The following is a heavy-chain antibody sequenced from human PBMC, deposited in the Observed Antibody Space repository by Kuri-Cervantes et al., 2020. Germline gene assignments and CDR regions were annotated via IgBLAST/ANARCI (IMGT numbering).Heavy chain of an antibody. D-gene: IGHD3-10*01. J-gene: IGHJ4*02. V-gene: IGHV3-21*03. CDR2: ISSSSSYI. CDR3: TTDSEPYYYGSGSYD. CDR1: GFTFNQYY. Sequence: GGSLRLSCAASGFTFNQYYMSWVRQAPGKGLEWVSSISSSSSYIYYADSVKGRFTISRDNAKNSLYLQMNSLRAEDTAVYYCTTDSEPYYYGSGSYDWGQGTLVTVSS.